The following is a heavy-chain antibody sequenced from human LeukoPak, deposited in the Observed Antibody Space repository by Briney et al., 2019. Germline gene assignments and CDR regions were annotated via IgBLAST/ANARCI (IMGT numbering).Heavy chain of an antibody. CDR1: GGTFTNYG. J-gene: IGHJ6*03. CDR2: IISLFGTV. CDR3: ATALAPYCSSTNCYPYYMDV. V-gene: IGHV1-69*01. D-gene: IGHD2-2*01. Sequence: SVKVSCKASGGTFTNYGISWVRQAPGQGLEWMGGIISLFGTVNYAQKFQGRVTITADESTSTAYMELSSLRSDDTAVYYCATALAPYCSSTNCYPYYMDVWGKGTPVTVSS.